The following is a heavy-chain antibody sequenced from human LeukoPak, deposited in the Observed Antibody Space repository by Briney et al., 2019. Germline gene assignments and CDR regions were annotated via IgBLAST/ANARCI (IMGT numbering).Heavy chain of an antibody. V-gene: IGHV1-69*04. D-gene: IGHD3-10*01. J-gene: IGHJ5*02. CDR3: ARDFRPPNAGSGNYERMFDP. Sequence: ASVKVSCKASGGTFRSYGFSWVRQAPGQGLEWMGWISAYNGNTNYAQKFQGRVTITAEKSTSTTYMELSSLRSEDTAVYYCARDFRPPNAGSGNYERMFDPWGQGTLVTVSS. CDR2: ISAYNGNT. CDR1: GGTFRSYG.